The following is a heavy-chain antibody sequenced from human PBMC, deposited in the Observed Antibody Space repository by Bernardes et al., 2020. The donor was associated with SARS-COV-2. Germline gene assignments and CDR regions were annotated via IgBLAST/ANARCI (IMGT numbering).Heavy chain of an antibody. J-gene: IGHJ4*02. D-gene: IGHD3-9*01. CDR1: GFSFSDYE. CDR3: TRDMGWDFDGKSY. CDR2: ISSSESAI. Sequence: GGSLRLSCAASGFSFSDYEVNWVRQAPGKGLEWISYISSSESAIYYACSVKGRFTISKDSAKNSVYLQMNSLRAQDTAIYYCTRDMGWDFDGKSYWGQGTLVTVSS. V-gene: IGHV3-48*03.